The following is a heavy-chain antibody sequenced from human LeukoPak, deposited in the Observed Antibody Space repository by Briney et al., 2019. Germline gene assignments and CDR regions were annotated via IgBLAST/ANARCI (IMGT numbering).Heavy chain of an antibody. CDR1: GFTFSSYR. Sequence: PGGSLRLSCAGSGFTFSSYRMGWVRQAPGKGLEWVASIKPDGSETSYVDSVRGRFTISRDNPKSSLYLQMNSLTAEDTAVYHCTRDASWGQGTLVTVSS. J-gene: IGHJ5*02. CDR2: IKPDGSET. CDR3: TRDAS. V-gene: IGHV3-7*01.